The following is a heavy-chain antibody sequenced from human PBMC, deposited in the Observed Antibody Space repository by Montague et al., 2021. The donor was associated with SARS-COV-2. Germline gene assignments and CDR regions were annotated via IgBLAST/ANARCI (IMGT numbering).Heavy chain of an antibody. V-gene: IGHV4-34*01. J-gene: IGHJ3*02. CDR1: GGSFSGYY. Sequence: SETLSLTCAVYGGSFSGYYWSWIRQHPGKGLEWIGEIKHSGSTNXNPSLKSRVTISVHTSKNQFSLMLSTVRAADTAVYYCAIPMVRGFSRDFDIWGQGTMVPVSS. CDR2: IKHSGST. CDR3: AIPMVRGFSRDFDI. D-gene: IGHD3-10*01.